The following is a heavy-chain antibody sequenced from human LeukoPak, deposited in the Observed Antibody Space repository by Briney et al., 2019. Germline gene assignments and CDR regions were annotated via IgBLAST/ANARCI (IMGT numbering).Heavy chain of an antibody. CDR3: ARSQDRYSSSWTSGGYYYGMDV. V-gene: IGHV3-30-3*01. D-gene: IGHD6-13*01. CDR2: ISYDGSNK. CDR1: GFTFSSYA. Sequence: GGSLRLSCAASGFTFSSYAMHWVRQAPGKGLEWVAVISYDGSNKYYADSVKGRFTISRDNSKYTLYLQMNSLRAEDTAVYYCARSQDRYSSSWTSGGYYYGMDVWGQGTTVTVSS. J-gene: IGHJ6*02.